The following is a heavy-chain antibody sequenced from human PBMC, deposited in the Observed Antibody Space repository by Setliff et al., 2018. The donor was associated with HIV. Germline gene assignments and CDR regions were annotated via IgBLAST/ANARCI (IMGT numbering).Heavy chain of an antibody. J-gene: IGHJ3*01. CDR2: INPNSGGT. CDR1: GYTFTDYY. D-gene: IGHD2-8*01. Sequence: ASVKVSCMASGYTFTDYYMHWVRQAPGQGLEWMGRINPNSGGTNHAQKFQGRGTMTRDTSSSTAYMELSRLRSDDTAVYYCATKVYCTNGVCLDAFDLWGQGAMVTVSS. V-gene: IGHV1-2*06. CDR3: ATKVYCTNGVCLDAFDL.